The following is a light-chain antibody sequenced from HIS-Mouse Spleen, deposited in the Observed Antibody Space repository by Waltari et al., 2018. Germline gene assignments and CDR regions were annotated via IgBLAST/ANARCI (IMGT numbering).Light chain of an antibody. CDR2: EDS. CDR3: YSTDSSGNHRV. CDR1: ALPKNY. Sequence: SYELTLPPSVSVSPGKTARTTCAGDALPKNYHYWYQQKSDQAPVLVIYEDSKRPSVIPERFSGSSSGTMATLTISGAQVEDEADYYCYSTDSSGNHRVFGGGTKLTVL. V-gene: IGLV3-10*01. J-gene: IGLJ2*01.